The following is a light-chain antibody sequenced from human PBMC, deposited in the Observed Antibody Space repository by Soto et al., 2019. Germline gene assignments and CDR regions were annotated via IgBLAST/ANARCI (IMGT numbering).Light chain of an antibody. CDR2: DVS. J-gene: IGKJ2*02. Sequence: DIQMTQSPSTLSASVGDRVTITCRASQSFGSWLAWYQQKPGKAPKLLIYDVSSLENGAPGRFSGSGSGTEFTLTISSLQPDDYATYYCQQYNISPSTFGQGTKVDIK. CDR3: QQYNISPST. V-gene: IGKV1-5*01. CDR1: QSFGSW.